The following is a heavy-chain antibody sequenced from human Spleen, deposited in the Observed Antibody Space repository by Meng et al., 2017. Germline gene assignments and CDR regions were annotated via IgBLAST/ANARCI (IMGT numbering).Heavy chain of an antibody. CDR1: GGPINSGDYY. D-gene: IGHD3-10*01. CDR3: LRGSGGSV. V-gene: IGHV4-30-4*01. CDR2: IYDSGTT. J-gene: IGHJ1*01. Sequence: QVHLQESGPRLVKPSQTLSLTCTVSGGPINSGDYYWSWIRQPPGKGLEWMGYIYDSGTTSYNPSLKSRVSTSIDKSKNQFSLKLTSVTAADTAVYHCLRGSGGSVWGQGTLVTVSS.